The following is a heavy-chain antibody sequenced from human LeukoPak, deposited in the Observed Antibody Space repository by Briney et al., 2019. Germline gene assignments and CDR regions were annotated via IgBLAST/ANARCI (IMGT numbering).Heavy chain of an antibody. CDR2: INPNSGGT. J-gene: IGHJ3*02. CDR3: ARGDSSEGAFDI. CDR1: GYTFTGYY. V-gene: IGHV1-2*02. D-gene: IGHD3-22*01. Sequence: ASVKVSCKASGYTFTGYYMDWVRQAPGQGLEWMGWINPNSGGTNYAQKFLGRVTMTRDTSISTAYMELSRLRSDDTAVYYCARGDSSEGAFDIWGQGTMVTVSS.